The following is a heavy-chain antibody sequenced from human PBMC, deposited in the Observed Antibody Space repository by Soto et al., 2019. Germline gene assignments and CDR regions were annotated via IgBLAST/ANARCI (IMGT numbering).Heavy chain of an antibody. Sequence: GESLKISCKGSGYSFAGYWITWVRQKPGKGLEWMGRIDPSDSQTYYSPSFRGHVTISATKSITTVFLQWSSLRASDTAMYYCARQIYGSETGPNFQYYFDSWGQGTPVTVSS. D-gene: IGHD5-12*01. CDR3: ARQIYGSETGPNFQYYFDS. CDR2: IDPSDSQT. J-gene: IGHJ4*02. CDR1: GYSFAGYW. V-gene: IGHV5-10-1*01.